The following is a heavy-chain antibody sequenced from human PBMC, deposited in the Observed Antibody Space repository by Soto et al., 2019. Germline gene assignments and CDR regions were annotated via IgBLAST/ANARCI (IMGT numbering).Heavy chain of an antibody. CDR1: DGSISIDY. D-gene: IGHD2-15*01. J-gene: IGHJ4*02. CDR3: ARHLWYSDY. Sequence: SETLSLTCTVSDGSISIDYWSWIRQPPGKGLEWIGYISYSGYTNYNPSLKSRVTISVDTSKNQFSLKLSSVTAADTAVYFCARHLWYSDYWGQGTLVTVSS. CDR2: ISYSGYT. V-gene: IGHV4-59*08.